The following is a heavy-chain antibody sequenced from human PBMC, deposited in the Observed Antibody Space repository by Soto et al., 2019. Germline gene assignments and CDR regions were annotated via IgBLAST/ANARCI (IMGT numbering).Heavy chain of an antibody. CDR3: ADSGGYYPRAYYFDY. Sequence: GGSLRLSCAASGFTFSSYGMHWVRQAPGKGLEWVAGIWSDGSNEYYADSVKGRFTISRDNSKNTLYLQMNSLGAEDTAMYYCADSGGYYPRAYYFDYWGQGALVTVSS. CDR1: GFTFSSYG. D-gene: IGHD1-26*01. CDR2: IWSDGSNE. J-gene: IGHJ4*02. V-gene: IGHV3-33*03.